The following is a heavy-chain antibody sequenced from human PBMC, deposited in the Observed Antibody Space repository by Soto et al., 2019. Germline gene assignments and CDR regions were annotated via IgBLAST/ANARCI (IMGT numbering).Heavy chain of an antibody. CDR2: IIPIFGNT. Sequence: QVQLVQSGVEVKKPGSSVKVSCKASGGTLNSYAIDWVRQAPGQGLEWMGGIIPIFGNTYYAQRLPGRVKLTADESTRTAYMELSTLTSEDTAVYYCARGTVTGSEYNFYYYGMDVWGQGTTVIVSS. D-gene: IGHD1-1*01. J-gene: IGHJ6*02. CDR3: ARGTVTGSEYNFYYYGMDV. V-gene: IGHV1-69*12. CDR1: GGTLNSYA.